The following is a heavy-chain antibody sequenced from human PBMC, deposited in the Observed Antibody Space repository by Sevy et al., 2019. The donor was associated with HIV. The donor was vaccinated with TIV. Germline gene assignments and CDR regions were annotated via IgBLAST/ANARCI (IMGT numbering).Heavy chain of an antibody. CDR2: IVVGSGNT. CDR1: GFTFTSSA. D-gene: IGHD4-17*01. V-gene: IGHV1-58*01. Sequence: ASVKVSCKASGFTFTSSAVQWVRQARGQRLEWIGWIVVGSGNTNYAQKFQERVTITRDMSTSTAYMELSSLGSEDTAVYYCAAVPPYGDYPNFDYWGQGTLVTVSS. J-gene: IGHJ4*02. CDR3: AAVPPYGDYPNFDY.